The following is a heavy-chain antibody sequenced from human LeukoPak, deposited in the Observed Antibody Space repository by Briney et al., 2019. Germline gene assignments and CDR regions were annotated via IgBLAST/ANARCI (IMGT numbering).Heavy chain of an antibody. CDR2: IYTSGST. Sequence: SETLSLTCTVSGGSISSYYWSWIRQPAGKGLGWIGRIYTSGSTNYNPSLKSRVTMSVDTSKNQFSLKLSSVTAADTAVYYCARESAQYYYYYYMDVWGKGTTVTVSS. V-gene: IGHV4-4*07. J-gene: IGHJ6*03. CDR3: ARESAQYYYYYYMDV. CDR1: GGSISSYY.